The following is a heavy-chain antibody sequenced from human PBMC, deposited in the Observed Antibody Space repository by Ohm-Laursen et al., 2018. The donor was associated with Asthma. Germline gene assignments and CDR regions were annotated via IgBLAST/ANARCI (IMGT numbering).Heavy chain of an antibody. CDR2: ISAYNGNT. J-gene: IGHJ6*02. CDR1: GYTFSSYG. Sequence: SVKVSCKSSGYTFSSYGISWVRQAPGQGLEWMGWISAYNGNTNYAQKLQGRVTMTTDTSTSTAYMELRSLRSDDTAVYYCARRIFAKQIYYYYYGMDVWGQGTTVTVSS. CDR3: ARRIFAKQIYYYYYGMDV. V-gene: IGHV1-18*01. D-gene: IGHD3-3*02.